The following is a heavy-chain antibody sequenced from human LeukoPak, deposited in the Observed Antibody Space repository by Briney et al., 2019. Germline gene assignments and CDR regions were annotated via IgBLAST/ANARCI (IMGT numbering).Heavy chain of an antibody. V-gene: IGHV3-7*04. Sequence: GGSLRLSCVASAFTFSTYWMTWVRQAPGKGLEWVANIKPDGSQKYYVDSVKGRFTISRDNAKNSLYLQMNSLRAEDTAVYYCARDRQNSDYWGQGTLVTVSS. J-gene: IGHJ4*02. CDR1: AFTFSTYW. CDR2: IKPDGSQK. CDR3: ARDRQNSDY.